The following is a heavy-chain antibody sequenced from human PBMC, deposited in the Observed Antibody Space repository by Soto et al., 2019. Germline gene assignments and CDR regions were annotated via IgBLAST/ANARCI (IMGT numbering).Heavy chain of an antibody. J-gene: IGHJ5*02. CDR3: ARSMTAAGHNWFDP. CDR2: IIPFFVTT. CDR1: GGTFSNYA. Sequence: ASVKVSCKASGGTFSNYAITWVRQAPGQGLEWMGGIIPFFVTTNYAQKFQGRVTITADESTGTAYMELNSLRSDDTAVYYCARSMTAAGHNWFDPWGQGTLVTVSS. D-gene: IGHD6-13*01. V-gene: IGHV1-69*13.